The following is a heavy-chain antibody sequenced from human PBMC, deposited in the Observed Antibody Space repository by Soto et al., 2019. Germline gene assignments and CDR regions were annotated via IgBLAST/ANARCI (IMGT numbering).Heavy chain of an antibody. Sequence: SETLSLTCIVSGDSVTSGSYYWTWLRQPPGKGLEWIGYISYTGRTKYNPFLQSRVTISVDTSKNDFSLNLSSVTAADTAVYFCAREWGLLPYYVMNVWGHGTAVTVSS. V-gene: IGHV4-61*03. D-gene: IGHD7-27*01. CDR1: GDSVTSGSYY. CDR3: AREWGLLPYYVMNV. CDR2: ISYTGRT. J-gene: IGHJ6*02.